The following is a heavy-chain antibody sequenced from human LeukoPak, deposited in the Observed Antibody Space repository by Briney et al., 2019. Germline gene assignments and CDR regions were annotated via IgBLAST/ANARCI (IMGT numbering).Heavy chain of an antibody. CDR2: INHSGST. J-gene: IGHJ4*02. V-gene: IGHV4-34*01. CDR1: GGSFSGYY. Sequence: SETLSLTCAVYGGSFSGYYWSWIRQPPGKGLEWIGEINHSGSTYYNPSLKSRVTISVDTSKNQFSLKLSSVTAADTAVYYCARRGYSGYGGNWGQGTLVTVSS. D-gene: IGHD5-12*01. CDR3: ARRGYSGYGGN.